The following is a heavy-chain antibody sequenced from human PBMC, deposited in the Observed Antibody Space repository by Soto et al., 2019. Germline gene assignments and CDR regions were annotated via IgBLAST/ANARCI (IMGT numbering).Heavy chain of an antibody. D-gene: IGHD5-12*01. CDR2: IIPIFGTA. J-gene: IGHJ4*02. V-gene: IGHV1-69*13. CDR3: ARDSGYTGYDYTAPFDY. Sequence: GASVKVSCKASGGTFSSYAISWVRQAPGQGLEWMGGIIPIFGTANYAQKFQGRVTITADESTSTAYMELSSLRSEDTAVYYCARDSGYTGYDYTAPFDYWGQGTLVTVSS. CDR1: GGTFSSYA.